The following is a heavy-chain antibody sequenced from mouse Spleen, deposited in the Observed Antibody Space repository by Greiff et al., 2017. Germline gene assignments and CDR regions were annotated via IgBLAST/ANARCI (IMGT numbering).Heavy chain of an antibody. CDR1: GFTFSSYA. CDR3: ARPFITTVVATGY. V-gene: IGHV5-9-1*01. D-gene: IGHD1-1*01. CDR2: ISSGGSYT. J-gene: IGHJ2*01. Sequence: EVKLMESGGGLVKPGGSLKLSCAASGFTFSSYAMSWVRQTPEKRLEWVATISSGGSYTYYPDSVKGRFTISRDNAKNTLYLQMSSLRSEDTAMYYCARPFITTVVATGYWGQGTTLTVSS.